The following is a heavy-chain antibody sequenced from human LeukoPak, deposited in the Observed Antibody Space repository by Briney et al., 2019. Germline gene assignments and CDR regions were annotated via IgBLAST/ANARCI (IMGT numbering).Heavy chain of an antibody. CDR3: AKDRVYDYVWGSNFDY. CDR2: ISGSGGST. V-gene: IGHV3-23*01. Sequence: GGSLRLSCAASGFTFSSYAMSWVRQAPGKGLEWVSAISGSGGSTYYADSVKGRFTISRDNAKNSLYLQMNSLRAEDTALYYCAKDRVYDYVWGSNFDYWGQGTLVTVSS. CDR1: GFTFSSYA. J-gene: IGHJ4*02. D-gene: IGHD3-16*01.